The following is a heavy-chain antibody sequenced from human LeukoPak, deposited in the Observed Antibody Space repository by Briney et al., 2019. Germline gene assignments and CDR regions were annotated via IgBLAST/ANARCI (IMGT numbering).Heavy chain of an antibody. CDR3: XXXXXXXXXXXXXYYMDV. Sequence: RTXYXGWXXQPXGXXXXWIXTIYYSGTTYYNPSXKSRVTISLDXSXXQFSLKLRSVTAAGTAIYXXXXXXXXXXXXXXXYYMDVWGKGTTVTVSS. V-gene: IGHV4-39*07. CDR2: IYYSGTT. J-gene: IGHJ6*03. CDR1: RTXY.